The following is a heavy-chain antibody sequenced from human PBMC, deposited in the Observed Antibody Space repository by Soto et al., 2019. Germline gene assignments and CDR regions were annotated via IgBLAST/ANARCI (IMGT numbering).Heavy chain of an antibody. V-gene: IGHV4-4*02. Sequence: SETLSLTCAVSSGTISSSNWWTWVRQPPGKGLEWIGEINQSGSPNYNPPLRSRVTISVDKSKSQFFLKLSSVTAADTAIYYWAGLGMVAAHREFDPWGQGTLVTVSS. D-gene: IGHD2-15*01. J-gene: IGHJ5*02. CDR2: INQSGSP. CDR3: AGLGMVAAHREFDP. CDR1: SGTISSSNW.